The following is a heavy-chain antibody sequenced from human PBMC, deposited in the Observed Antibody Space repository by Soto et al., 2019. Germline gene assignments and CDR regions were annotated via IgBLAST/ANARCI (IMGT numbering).Heavy chain of an antibody. V-gene: IGHV3-23*01. CDR1: GFTFSSYA. CDR3: AKAGGSGYSYRGDAFDI. D-gene: IGHD3-22*01. J-gene: IGHJ3*02. Sequence: GGSLRLSCAASGFTFSSYAMSWVRQAPGKGLEWVSAISGSGGSTYYADSVKGRFTISRDNSKNTLYLQMNSLRAEDTAVYYCAKAGGSGYSYRGDAFDIWGQGTMVTVSS. CDR2: ISGSGGST.